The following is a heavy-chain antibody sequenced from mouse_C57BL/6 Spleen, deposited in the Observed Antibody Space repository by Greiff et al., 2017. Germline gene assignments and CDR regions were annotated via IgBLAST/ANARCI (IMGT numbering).Heavy chain of an antibody. J-gene: IGHJ4*01. CDR1: GFTFKNTY. CDR3: SRQLRRPMDY. Sequence: VQLQQSVAELVRPGASVKLSCTASGFTFKNTYMHWVKQRPEQGLEWIGRIDPANGNTNYAPKFQGKATITADTSSNTAYLQLSSLTSEDTAIYYCSRQLRRPMDYWGQGTSVTVSS. D-gene: IGHD3-2*02. V-gene: IGHV14-3*01. CDR2: IDPANGNT.